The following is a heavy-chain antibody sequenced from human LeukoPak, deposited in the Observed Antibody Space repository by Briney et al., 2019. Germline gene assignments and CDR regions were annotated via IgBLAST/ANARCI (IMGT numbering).Heavy chain of an antibody. J-gene: IGHJ4*02. CDR1: GYTFTGYY. D-gene: IGHD4-11*01. CDR3: ARARPVTTSDY. V-gene: IGHV1-2*02. Sequence: ASVKVSCKASGYTFTGYYMHWVRHAPGQGLEWMGWINPNSGGTNYAQKFQGRVTMTRDTSISTAYMELSRVRSDDTAVYYCARARPVTTSDYWGQGTLVTVSS. CDR2: INPNSGGT.